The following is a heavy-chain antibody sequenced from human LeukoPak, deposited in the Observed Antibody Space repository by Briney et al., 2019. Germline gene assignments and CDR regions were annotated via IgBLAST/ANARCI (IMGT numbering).Heavy chain of an antibody. J-gene: IGHJ4*02. CDR2: ISGSGGST. CDR1: GFTFSRYW. V-gene: IGHV3-23*01. CDR3: AKTGTPWYYFDY. Sequence: GGSLRLSCAASGFTFSRYWMSWVRQAPGKGLEWVSAISGSGGSTYYADSVKGRFTISRDNSKNTLYLQMNSLRAEDTAVYYCAKTGTPWYYFDYWGQGTLVTVSS. D-gene: IGHD6-13*01.